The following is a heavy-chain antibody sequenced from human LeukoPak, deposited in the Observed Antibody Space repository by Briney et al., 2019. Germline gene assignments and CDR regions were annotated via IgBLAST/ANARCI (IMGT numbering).Heavy chain of an antibody. CDR3: AREHSSSSGKVFDY. CDR2: INPNSGGT. Sequence: ASVKVSCKASGYTFTGYYIRWVRQAPGQGLEWMGWINPNSGGTNYAQNFQGRVTMTRDTSISTAYMELSRLRSDDTAMYYCAREHSSSSGKVFDYWGQGTLVTVSS. D-gene: IGHD6-6*01. J-gene: IGHJ4*02. CDR1: GYTFTGYY. V-gene: IGHV1-2*02.